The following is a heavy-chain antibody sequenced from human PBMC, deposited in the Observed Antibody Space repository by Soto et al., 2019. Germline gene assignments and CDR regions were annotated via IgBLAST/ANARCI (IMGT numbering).Heavy chain of an antibody. CDR1: GYTVTSYG. J-gene: IGHJ4*02. V-gene: IGHV1-18*01. CDR2: ISDYNGNT. Sequence: QVQLVQSGAEVKKPGASVKVSCKASGYTVTSYGISWVRQPPGQGLEWMGGISDYNGNTNYAQKLQGRVTMTTDTSTSTAYMELRSVRSDDTAEYYSDSDSPPVDYWGQGTLVTVSS. CDR3: DSDSPPVDY.